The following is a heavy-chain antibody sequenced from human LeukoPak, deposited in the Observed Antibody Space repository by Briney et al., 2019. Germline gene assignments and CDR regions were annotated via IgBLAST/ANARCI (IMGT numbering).Heavy chain of an antibody. CDR2: LDPEDGET. D-gene: IGHD6-19*01. Sequence: GASVKVSCKVSGYTLIELSIHWVRQAPGKGLEWMGGLDPEDGETIYAQKFQGRVTMTEDTSTDTAYMELSSLRSEDTAVYYCARDAGLVANNWFDPWGQGTLVTVSS. CDR3: ARDAGLVANNWFDP. V-gene: IGHV1-24*01. J-gene: IGHJ5*02. CDR1: GYTLIELS.